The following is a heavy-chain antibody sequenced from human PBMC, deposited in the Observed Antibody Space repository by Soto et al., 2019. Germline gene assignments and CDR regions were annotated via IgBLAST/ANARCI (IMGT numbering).Heavy chain of an antibody. CDR1: GGSISSGGYY. D-gene: IGHD6-6*01. J-gene: IGHJ4*02. CDR3: ASPVRFSSSGELN. V-gene: IGHV4-31*03. Sequence: SETLSLTCTVSGGSISSGGYYWSWIRQHPGKGLEWIGYIYYSGSTYYNPSLKSRVTISVDTSKNQFSLKLSSVTAEDTAVYYCASPVRFSSSGELNWGQGTLVTVSS. CDR2: IYYSGST.